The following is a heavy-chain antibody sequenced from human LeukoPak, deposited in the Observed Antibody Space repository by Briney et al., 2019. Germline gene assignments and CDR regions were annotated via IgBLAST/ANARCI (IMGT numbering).Heavy chain of an antibody. CDR3: ARHFWSGYFWFDP. J-gene: IGHJ5*02. Sequence: SETLSLTCTVSGGSISSYYWSWIRQPPGKGLEWIGYIYYSGSTNYNPSLKSRVTISVDTSKNQFSLKLSSVTAADTAVYHCARHFWSGYFWFDPWGQGTLVTVSS. D-gene: IGHD3-3*01. CDR1: GGSISSYY. V-gene: IGHV4-59*08. CDR2: IYYSGST.